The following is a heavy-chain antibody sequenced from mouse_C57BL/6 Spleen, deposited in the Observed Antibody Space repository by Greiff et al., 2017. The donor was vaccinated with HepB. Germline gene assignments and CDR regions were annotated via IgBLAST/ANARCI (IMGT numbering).Heavy chain of an antibody. CDR1: GYTFTSYW. D-gene: IGHD2-2*01. CDR3: ARSGGYDKAMDY. CDR2: IDPSDSYT. Sequence: QVQLQQPGAELVMPGASVKLSCKASGYTFTSYWMHCVKQRPGQGLEWIGEIDPSDSYTNYNQKFKGKSTLTVDKSSSTAYMQLSSLTSEDSAVYYCARSGGYDKAMDYWGQGTSVTVSS. V-gene: IGHV1-69*01. J-gene: IGHJ4*01.